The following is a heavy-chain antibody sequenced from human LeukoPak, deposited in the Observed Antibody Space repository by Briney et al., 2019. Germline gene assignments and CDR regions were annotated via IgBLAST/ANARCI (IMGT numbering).Heavy chain of an antibody. CDR1: GPAFNMYW. Sequence: GGSLRLSCAATGPAFNMYWMHWVRQAPGKGLVWVSHIDRDGRRTSYAASVKGRFTISRDNAKNTLYLQMNSLRVEDTAIYFCTRNPDGLNWFDPWGQGTLVTVSS. V-gene: IGHV3-74*01. D-gene: IGHD1-14*01. J-gene: IGHJ5*02. CDR2: IDRDGRRT. CDR3: TRNPDGLNWFDP.